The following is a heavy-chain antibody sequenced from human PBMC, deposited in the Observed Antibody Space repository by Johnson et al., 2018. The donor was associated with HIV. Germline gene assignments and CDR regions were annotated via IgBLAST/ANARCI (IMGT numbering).Heavy chain of an antibody. D-gene: IGHD6-6*01. CDR3: ARAGSSSDDAFDI. Sequence: VQLVESGGGLVQPGGSLRLSCAASGFTVSTNYMSWVRQAPGKGLEWVSIIYSGGSTYYADSVKGRFTISRENPKNSLYLQMNSLRAEDTAVYYCARAGSSSDDAFDIWGQGTMVTVSS. CDR2: IYSGGST. V-gene: IGHV3-66*01. CDR1: GFTVSTNY. J-gene: IGHJ3*02.